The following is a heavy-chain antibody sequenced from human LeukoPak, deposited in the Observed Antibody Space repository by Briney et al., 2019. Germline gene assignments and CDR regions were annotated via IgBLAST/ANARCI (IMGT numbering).Heavy chain of an antibody. CDR1: GYTSTNFE. D-gene: IGHD2-15*01. J-gene: IGHJ1*01. CDR2: MRPNSGET. CDR3: ARGYCSGGGCYTAEYLPH. Sequence: GASVKVSCKASGYTSTNFEINWVRQVAGQGLEWMGWMRPNSGETVNVQKFQGRVTMTRDISTSTAYMELTGLRSDDTAVYFCARGYCSGGGCYTAEYLPHWGQGTLVTVSS. V-gene: IGHV1-8*02.